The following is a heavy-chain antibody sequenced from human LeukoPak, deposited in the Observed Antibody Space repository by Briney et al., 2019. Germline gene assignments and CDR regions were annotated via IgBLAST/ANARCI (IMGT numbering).Heavy chain of an antibody. J-gene: IGHJ4*02. CDR2: IYYSGST. Sequence: SETLSLTCTVSGGSISSYYWSWIRQPPGKGLEWIGYIYYSGSTYYNPSLKSRVTISVDKSKNQFSLKLSSVTAADTAVYYCARVGSGYPSAFDYWGQGTLVTVSS. CDR3: ARVGSGYPSAFDY. V-gene: IGHV4-59*12. D-gene: IGHD3-3*01. CDR1: GGSISSYY.